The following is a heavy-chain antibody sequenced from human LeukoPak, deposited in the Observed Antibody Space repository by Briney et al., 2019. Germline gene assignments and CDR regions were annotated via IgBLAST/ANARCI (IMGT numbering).Heavy chain of an antibody. CDR1: GGSISSYS. Sequence: PSETLSLTCTVSGGSISSYSWSWIRQPPGERLEWIGYVYYSGTTNYNPSLRSRVTISVDTSKNQFSLKLNSVTAADTAVYYCAREEYGDYVGYWGQGTLATVAS. CDR2: VYYSGTT. V-gene: IGHV4-59*01. D-gene: IGHD4-17*01. CDR3: AREEYGDYVGY. J-gene: IGHJ4*02.